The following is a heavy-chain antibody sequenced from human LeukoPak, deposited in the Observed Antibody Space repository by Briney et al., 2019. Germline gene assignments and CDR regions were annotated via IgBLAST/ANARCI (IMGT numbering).Heavy chain of an antibody. V-gene: IGHV4-34*01. D-gene: IGHD3-10*01. J-gene: IGHJ4*02. CDR3: AREGTYYYGSGSYSS. CDR2: INHSGST. Sequence: SETLSLTCAVYGGSFSGYYGSWIRQPPGKGLEWIGEINHSGSTNYNPSLKSRVTISVDTSKNQFSLKLSSVTAADTAVYYCAREGTYYYGSGSYSSWGQGTLVTVSS. CDR1: GGSFSGYY.